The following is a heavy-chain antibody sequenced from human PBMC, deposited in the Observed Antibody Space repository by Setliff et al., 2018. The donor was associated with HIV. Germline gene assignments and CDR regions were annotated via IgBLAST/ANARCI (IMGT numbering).Heavy chain of an antibody. J-gene: IGHJ5*02. CDR1: GGSISSNNW. D-gene: IGHD1-1*01. Sequence: PSETLSLTCAVSGGSISSNNWWSWVRQPPGKGLEWIGEIYHSGSTNYNPSLKSRVSISVDKSKNQFSLKLSSVTAADTAVYYCARGHNSHWTARHFDPWGQGILVTVSS. CDR2: IYHSGST. CDR3: ARGHNSHWTARHFDP. V-gene: IGHV4-4*02.